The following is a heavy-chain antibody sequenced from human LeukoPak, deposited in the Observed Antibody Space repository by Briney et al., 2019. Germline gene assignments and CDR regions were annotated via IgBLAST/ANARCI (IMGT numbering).Heavy chain of an antibody. J-gene: IGHJ6*03. CDR2: ISYHGKTI. D-gene: IGHD6-19*01. CDR1: GISFSTNA. V-gene: IGHV3-30*04. CDR3: ARGSPYSSGWYLVDYYYYYMDV. Sequence: GRSLRLSCAASGISFSTNAMHWVRQAPGKGLEWVAVISYHGKTIQYADSVKGRFTISRDNSRNTLFLQMNSLRAEDTAVYYCARGSPYSSGWYLVDYYYYYMDVWGKGTTVTVSS.